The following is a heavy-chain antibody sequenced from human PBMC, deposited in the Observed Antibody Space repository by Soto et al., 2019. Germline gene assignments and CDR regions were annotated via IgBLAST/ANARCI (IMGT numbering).Heavy chain of an antibody. D-gene: IGHD2-15*01. Sequence: GASVKVSCKASGYTFTSYAMHWVRQAPGQRLEWMGWINAGNGNTKYSQKFQGRVTITRDTSASTAYMELGSLRSEDTAVYFCARGCSGGICYVFDYWGQGTLVTVSS. CDR1: GYTFTSYA. CDR3: ARGCSGGICYVFDY. CDR2: INAGNGNT. J-gene: IGHJ4*02. V-gene: IGHV1-3*01.